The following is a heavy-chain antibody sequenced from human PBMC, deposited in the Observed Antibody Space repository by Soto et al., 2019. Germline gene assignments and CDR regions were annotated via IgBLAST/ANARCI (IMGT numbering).Heavy chain of an antibody. D-gene: IGHD2-15*01. V-gene: IGHV3-21*01. CDR1: GFTFSSYS. Sequence: GGSLRLSCAASGFTFSSYSMNWVRQAPGKGLEWVSSISSSSSYIYYADSVKGRFTISRDNAKNSLYLQMNSLRAEDTAVYYCARALDIVVVVAAIGVLSSDAFDIWGQGTMVTVSS. CDR2: ISSSSSYI. CDR3: ARALDIVVVVAAIGVLSSDAFDI. J-gene: IGHJ3*02.